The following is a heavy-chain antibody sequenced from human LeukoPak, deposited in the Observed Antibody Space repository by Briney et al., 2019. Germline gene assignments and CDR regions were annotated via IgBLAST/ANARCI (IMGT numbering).Heavy chain of an antibody. CDR3: VRGCSSTSCYPFDC. CDR1: RFTFSNYY. D-gene: IGHD2-2*01. CDR2: ISGSSSIM. J-gene: IGHJ4*02. V-gene: IGHV3-48*01. Sequence: PGGSLRLSCAASRFTFSNYYMNWVRQAPGKGLEWVSYISGSSSIMYHADSVKGRFTISRDNAKNSLYLEMRSLRAEDTAVYYCVRGCSSTSCYPFDCWGQGTLVTVSS.